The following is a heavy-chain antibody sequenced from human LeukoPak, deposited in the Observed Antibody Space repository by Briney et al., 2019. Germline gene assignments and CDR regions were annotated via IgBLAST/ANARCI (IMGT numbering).Heavy chain of an antibody. CDR3: ARDPLYCSSTSCYSRHAFDI. Sequence: SGKVSCKASGYTFTSYGISWVRQAPGQGVEWMGWISAYNGNTNYAQKLQGRVTMTTDTSTSTAYMELRSLRSDDTAVYYCARDPLYCSSTSCYSRHAFDIWGLGTMVTVSS. V-gene: IGHV1-18*01. CDR1: GYTFTSYG. J-gene: IGHJ3*02. CDR2: ISAYNGNT. D-gene: IGHD2-2*02.